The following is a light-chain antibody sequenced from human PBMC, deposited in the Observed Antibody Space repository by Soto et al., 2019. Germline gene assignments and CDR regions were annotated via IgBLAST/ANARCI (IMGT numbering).Light chain of an antibody. CDR3: QQGNSYPLT. V-gene: IGKV1-9*01. J-gene: IGKJ4*01. Sequence: DLQLTQSPSFLSASVGDRVTITCRASQGISSYLAWYQQKPGKAPNLLISAASTLQSGVPSRFSGSGSGTEFTLTISSLQPEDLATYYCQQGNSYPLTFGGGTKVEIK. CDR2: AAS. CDR1: QGISSY.